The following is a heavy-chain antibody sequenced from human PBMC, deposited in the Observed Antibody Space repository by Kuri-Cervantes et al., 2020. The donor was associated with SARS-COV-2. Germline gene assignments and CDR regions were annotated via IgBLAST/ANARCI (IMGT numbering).Heavy chain of an antibody. V-gene: IGHV3-33*06. CDR2: IWYDGSNK. Sequence: LSLTCAASGFTFSSYGMHWVRQAPGKGLEWVAVIWYDGSNKYYADSVKGRFTISRDNSKNTLYLQMNSLRAEDTAVYYCAKVGLGYDFWSGYYEVAAAGSLDYWGQGTLVTVSS. CDR1: GFTFSSYG. J-gene: IGHJ4*02. D-gene: IGHD3-3*01. CDR3: AKVGLGYDFWSGYYEVAAAGSLDY.